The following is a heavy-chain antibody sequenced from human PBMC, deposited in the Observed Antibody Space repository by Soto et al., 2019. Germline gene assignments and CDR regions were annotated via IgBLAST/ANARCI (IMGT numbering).Heavy chain of an antibody. CDR3: ARGGYYLTTGPGAVAIGHY. CDR2: VNPNGGTT. V-gene: IGHV1-46*03. J-gene: IGHJ4*02. D-gene: IGHD3-22*01. Sequence: QLQLVQSGAEVKKPGASVKISCKASGYTFTNYYMQWVRQAPGQGLEWMGIVNPNGGTTTYAQKFLGRVALTTDTATSTACLELSSLRSDDTAVYFCARGGYYLTTGPGAVAIGHYWGQGTLVTVSS. CDR1: GYTFTNYY.